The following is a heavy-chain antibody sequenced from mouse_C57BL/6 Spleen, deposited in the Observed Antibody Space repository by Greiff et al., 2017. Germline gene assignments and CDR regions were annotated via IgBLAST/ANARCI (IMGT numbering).Heavy chain of an antibody. D-gene: IGHD2-4*01. CDR3: AREGIYYDYDDGRPFDY. CDR1: GYAFTNYL. J-gene: IGHJ2*01. CDR2: INPGSGGT. Sequence: VQLQQSGAELVRPGTSVKVSCKASGYAFTNYLIEWVKQRPGQGLEWIGVINPGSGGTNYNEKFKGKATLTADKSSSTAYMQLSSLTSEDSAVYFCAREGIYYDYDDGRPFDYWGQGTTLTVSS. V-gene: IGHV1-54*01.